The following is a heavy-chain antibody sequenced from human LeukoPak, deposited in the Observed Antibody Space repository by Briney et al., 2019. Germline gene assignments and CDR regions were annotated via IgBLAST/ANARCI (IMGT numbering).Heavy chain of an antibody. CDR1: GFTFSSYG. D-gene: IGHD2/OR15-2a*01. J-gene: IGHJ4*02. V-gene: IGHV3-30*18. CDR2: ISYDGSNK. CDR3: AKDLSIGGTSVDY. Sequence: GRSLRLSCAASGFTFSSYGMPWVRQAPGKGLEWVAVISYDGSNKYYADSVKGRFTISRDNSKNTLYLQMNSLRAEDTAVYYCAKDLSIGGTSVDYWGQGTLVTVSS.